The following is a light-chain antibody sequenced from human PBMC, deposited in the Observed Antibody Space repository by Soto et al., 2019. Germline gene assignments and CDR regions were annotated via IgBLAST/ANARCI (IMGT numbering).Light chain of an antibody. CDR2: GAS. CDR3: QQYGSSGT. Sequence: EIVLTQSPGTLSLSPGERATLSCRASQSVSSSYLAWYQHKPGQAPRLLIYGASNSATGIPDRFSGSGSGTDFTLTISRLEPEDFAVYYCQQYGSSGTFGQGTKVDIK. J-gene: IGKJ1*01. V-gene: IGKV3-20*01. CDR1: QSVSSSY.